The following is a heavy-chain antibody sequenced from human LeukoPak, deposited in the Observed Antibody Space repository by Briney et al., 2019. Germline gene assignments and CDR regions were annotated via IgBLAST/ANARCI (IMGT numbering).Heavy chain of an antibody. CDR1: GGTFSSYA. J-gene: IGHJ5*02. D-gene: IGHD2-2*02. CDR2: IIPIFGTA. Sequence: ASVKVSCKASGGTFSSYAISWVRQAPGQGLEWMGGIIPIFGTANYAQKFQGRVTITTDESTSTAYMELSSLRSEDTAVYYCASAPMYYSSTSCYTHWFDPWGQGTLVTVSS. V-gene: IGHV1-69*05. CDR3: ASAPMYYSSTSCYTHWFDP.